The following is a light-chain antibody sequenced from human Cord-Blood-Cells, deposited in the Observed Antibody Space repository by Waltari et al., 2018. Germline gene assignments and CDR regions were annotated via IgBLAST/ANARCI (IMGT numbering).Light chain of an antibody. Sequence: DIQMTQSPSSLSASVGDRVTITCQASQDISNYLNWYQQKPGKASKLLIYDASNLETGVPSRFSGSGSGTDFTFTISSLQPEDIATYYCQQYDNLPLTFGGGTKVE. V-gene: IGKV1-33*01. CDR2: DAS. J-gene: IGKJ4*01. CDR3: QQYDNLPLT. CDR1: QDISNY.